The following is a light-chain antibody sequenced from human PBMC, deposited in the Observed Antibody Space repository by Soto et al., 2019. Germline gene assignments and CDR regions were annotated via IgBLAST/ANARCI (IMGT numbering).Light chain of an antibody. CDR2: GAS. J-gene: IGKJ5*01. CDR3: QQSYNSPIT. V-gene: IGKV1-39*01. Sequence: DIQMTQSPSSLSASVGDRVTITCRASQSISRYLIWYQQKPGKAPKLLIYGASSLQSGVPSRFSGSGSGTDFALTISSLQPEDFATYYCQQSYNSPITFGQGTRRRL. CDR1: QSISRY.